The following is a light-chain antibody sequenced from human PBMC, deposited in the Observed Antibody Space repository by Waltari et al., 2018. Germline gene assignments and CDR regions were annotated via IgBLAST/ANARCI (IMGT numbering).Light chain of an antibody. V-gene: IGLV2-14*01. CDR2: DVS. CDR3: SSYTRSSSYV. Sequence: QSALTQPASVSGSPEQSITISCTGTSSYIGGDNFVSWYQQHPGKAPQLILFDVSDRPSGISNRFSGSKSGNSAPLTISGLQAEDEADYYCSSYTRSSSYVFGTGTKVTVL. J-gene: IGLJ1*01. CDR1: SSYIGGDNF.